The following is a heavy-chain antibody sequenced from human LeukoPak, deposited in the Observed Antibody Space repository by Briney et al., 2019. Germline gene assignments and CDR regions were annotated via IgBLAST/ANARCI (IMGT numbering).Heavy chain of an antibody. V-gene: IGHV3-53*01. Sequence: GGSLRLSCAASGFTVSSNYMTWVRQAPGKGLEWVSIIYSGGSTYYADSVKGRFTISRDNSKNTLYLQMNSLRDEDTAVYYCAKVGYSSSWQIPDYWGQGTLVTVSS. D-gene: IGHD6-13*01. CDR1: GFTVSSNY. CDR3: AKVGYSSSWQIPDY. CDR2: IYSGGST. J-gene: IGHJ4*02.